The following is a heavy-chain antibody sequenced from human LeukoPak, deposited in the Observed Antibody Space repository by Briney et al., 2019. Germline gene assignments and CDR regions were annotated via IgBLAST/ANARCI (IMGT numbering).Heavy chain of an antibody. Sequence: SETLSLTYTVSGGSVDSGGYYWSWIRQQPGKGLEWIGYIYYRGSTYYNPSLKSLVTISVDTCKRQFSLKLSSVTAADTAVYYCASDLLAGLGFDYWGQGTLVTVSS. V-gene: IGHV4-31*01. J-gene: IGHJ4*02. D-gene: IGHD3-10*01. CDR1: GGSVDSGGYY. CDR3: ASDLLAGLGFDY. CDR2: IYYRGST.